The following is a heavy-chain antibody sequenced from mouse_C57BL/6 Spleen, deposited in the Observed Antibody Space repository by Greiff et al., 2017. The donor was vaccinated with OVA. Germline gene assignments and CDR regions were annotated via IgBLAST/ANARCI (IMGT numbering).Heavy chain of an antibody. Sequence: EVQVVESGPGLVKPSQSLSLTCSVTGYSITSGYYWNWIRQFPGNKLEWMGYISYDGSNNYNPSLKNRISITRDTSKNQFFLKLNSVTTEDTATYYCARDSTASYWYFDVWGTGTTVTVSS. CDR1: GYSITSGYY. CDR2: ISYDGSN. D-gene: IGHD4-1*02. J-gene: IGHJ1*03. CDR3: ARDSTASYWYFDV. V-gene: IGHV3-6*01.